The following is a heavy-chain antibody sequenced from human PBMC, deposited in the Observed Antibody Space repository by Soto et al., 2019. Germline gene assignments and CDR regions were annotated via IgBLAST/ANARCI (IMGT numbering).Heavy chain of an antibody. CDR2: INHSGST. CDR3: ARDKITGLFDY. Sequence: PSVTMSLTCAVYGGSFSGYYWTRIRQPPGTGLEWIGEINHSGSTNYNPSLKSRVTISVDTSKNQFSLKLTSVTAADTAVYYCARDKITGLFDYWGQGTLVTVSS. D-gene: IGHD2-8*02. J-gene: IGHJ4*02. CDR1: GGSFSGYY. V-gene: IGHV4-34*01.